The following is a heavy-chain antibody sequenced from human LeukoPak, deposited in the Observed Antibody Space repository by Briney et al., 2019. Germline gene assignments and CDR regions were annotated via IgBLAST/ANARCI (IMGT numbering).Heavy chain of an antibody. Sequence: ASVKVSCKASGYTFTGHYMHWVRQAPGQGLEWMGRINPNSGGTNYAQKFQGRVTMTRDTSISTAYMKLSRLRSDDTAVYYCAATYYDFWSGYTQKNWFDPWGQGTLVTVSS. CDR1: GYTFTGHY. CDR3: AATYYDFWSGYTQKNWFDP. CDR2: INPNSGGT. V-gene: IGHV1-2*06. J-gene: IGHJ5*02. D-gene: IGHD3-3*01.